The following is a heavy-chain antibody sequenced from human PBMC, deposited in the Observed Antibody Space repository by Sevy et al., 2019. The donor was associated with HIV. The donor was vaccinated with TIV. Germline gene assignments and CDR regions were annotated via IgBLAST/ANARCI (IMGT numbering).Heavy chain of an antibody. Sequence: GGSLRLSCAASGFSFSQYSMNRVRQAPRKGLEWLSYISGTRGTIYYAASVKGRFTISRDNAKNSVYLQMNSLRDEDTAVYYCARVVLYYDANYCDYWGQGALVTVSS. J-gene: IGHJ4*02. CDR3: ARVVLYYDANYCDY. D-gene: IGHD3-22*01. CDR1: GFSFSQYS. CDR2: ISGTRGTI. V-gene: IGHV3-48*02.